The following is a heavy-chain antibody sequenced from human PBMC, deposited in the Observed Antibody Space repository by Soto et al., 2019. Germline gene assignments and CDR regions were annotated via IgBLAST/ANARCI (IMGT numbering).Heavy chain of an antibody. V-gene: IGHV3-30*03. CDR3: ERGSDVARQELDY. CDR1: GFTFSNLG. Sequence: QVQVVESGGGVVQPGRSLRLSCAASGFTFSNLGMHWVRQAPGKGLEWVAAISSDGSDKYYLDSVKGRFIISRDNSKNTLFLQMNSLRVEDTAVYYCERGSDVARQELDYWGQGTLVTVSS. D-gene: IGHD2-15*01. CDR2: ISSDGSDK. J-gene: IGHJ4*02.